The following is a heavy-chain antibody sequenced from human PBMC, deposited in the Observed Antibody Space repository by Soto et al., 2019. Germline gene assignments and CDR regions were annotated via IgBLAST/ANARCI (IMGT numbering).Heavy chain of an antibody. CDR2: IYYSGST. CDR3: ARHTPRYFDWLLSDYDYMDV. D-gene: IGHD3-9*01. CDR1: GGTISSYY. J-gene: IGHJ6*03. Sequence: SETLTLTFNVSGGTISSYYWSWIRQPPGKGLEWIGYIYYSGSTNYNPSLKSRVTISVDTSKNQFSLKLSSVTAADTAVYYCARHTPRYFDWLLSDYDYMDVWGKGTTVTVSS. V-gene: IGHV4-59*08.